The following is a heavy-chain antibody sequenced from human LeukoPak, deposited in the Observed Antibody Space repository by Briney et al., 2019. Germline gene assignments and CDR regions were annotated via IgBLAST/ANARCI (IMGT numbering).Heavy chain of an antibody. CDR2: IIPILGIA. CDR3: ARLTGSADNSHIVVPTARGWFDP. Sequence: SVKVSCKASGGTFSSYAISWVRQAPGQGLEWMGRIIPILGIANYAQKFQGRVTITADKSTSTAYMELSSLRSEDTAVYYCARLTGSADNSHIVVPTARGWFDPWGQGTLVTVSS. V-gene: IGHV1-69*04. D-gene: IGHD2-21*02. J-gene: IGHJ5*02. CDR1: GGTFSSYA.